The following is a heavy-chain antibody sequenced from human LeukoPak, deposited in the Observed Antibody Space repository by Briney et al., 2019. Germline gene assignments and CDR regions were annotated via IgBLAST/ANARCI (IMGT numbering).Heavy chain of an antibody. J-gene: IGHJ3*02. Sequence: SETLSLTCTVSGGSISSYYWSWIRQPPGKGLEWIGYIYYSGSTNYNPSLKSRVTISIDTSKNQFSLKVNSVTAADTAVYYCARDGAVDILTGYGAFDIWGQGTMVTVS. D-gene: IGHD3-9*01. V-gene: IGHV4-59*01. CDR3: ARDGAVDILTGYGAFDI. CDR1: GGSISSYY. CDR2: IYYSGST.